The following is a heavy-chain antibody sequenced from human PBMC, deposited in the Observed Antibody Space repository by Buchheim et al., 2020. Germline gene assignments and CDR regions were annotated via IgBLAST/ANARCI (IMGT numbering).Heavy chain of an antibody. D-gene: IGHD6-19*01. CDR1: GYTFTSYY. CDR3: ARERTYSSGWYVPAGVRGMDV. V-gene: IGHV1-46*01. CDR2: INPSGGST. Sequence: QVQLVQSGAEVKKPGASVKVSCKASGYTFTSYYMHWVRQAPGQGLEWMGIINPSGGSTSYAQKFQGRVTMTRDTSTSTVYMELSSRRSEDAAVYYGARERTYSSGWYVPAGVRGMDVWGQGTT. J-gene: IGHJ6*02.